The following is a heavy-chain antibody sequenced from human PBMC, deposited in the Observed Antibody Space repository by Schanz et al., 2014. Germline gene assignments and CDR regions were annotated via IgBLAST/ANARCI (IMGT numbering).Heavy chain of an antibody. J-gene: IGHJ6*02. V-gene: IGHV1-2*04. Sequence: QLQLVQSGAEVKKPGSSVKVSCKSSGGTFSSYAISWVRQAPGQGLEWMGWINPNTGGTNFAQKFQGWVTVTRDTSISTVYMELSRVTYEDTAVYYCARDDRAYYYGMDVWGQGTTVTVSS. CDR3: ARDDRAYYYGMDV. CDR2: INPNTGGT. CDR1: GGTFSSYA. D-gene: IGHD3-22*01.